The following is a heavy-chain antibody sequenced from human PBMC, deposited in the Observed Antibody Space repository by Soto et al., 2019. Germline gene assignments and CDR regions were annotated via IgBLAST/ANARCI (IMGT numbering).Heavy chain of an antibody. CDR3: AKILAATGIDY. V-gene: IGHV3-23*01. CDR1: GLTFSNYA. D-gene: IGHD6-13*01. Sequence: EVQLLESGGGLVQPGGSLRLSFAASGLTFSNYAMDWVRQAPGKGLEWVSTVTGSGSSTFYADSVKGRFTISRDNSKDTLFLQMNSLRVEDTAIYYCAKILAATGIDYWGQGTLVTVSS. J-gene: IGHJ4*02. CDR2: VTGSGSST.